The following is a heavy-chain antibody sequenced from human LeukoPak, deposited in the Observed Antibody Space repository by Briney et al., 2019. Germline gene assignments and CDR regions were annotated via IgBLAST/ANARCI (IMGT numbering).Heavy chain of an antibody. J-gene: IGHJ4*02. Sequence: GESLNIYCQGSGYSFTSYWIGWVRQMPGKGRVSMAIIYPGDSDTRYSPSFQGQVPISADKSISTAYLQSRSLKASDTAMYYCARVRSGWCDYWGQGTLVTVSS. V-gene: IGHV5-51*01. CDR3: ARVRSGWCDY. CDR1: GYSFTSYW. CDR2: IYPGDSDT. D-gene: IGHD3-22*01.